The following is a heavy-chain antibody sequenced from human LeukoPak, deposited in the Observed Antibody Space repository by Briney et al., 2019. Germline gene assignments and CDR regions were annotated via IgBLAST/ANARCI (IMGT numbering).Heavy chain of an antibody. D-gene: IGHD3-22*01. V-gene: IGHV3-74*01. J-gene: IGHJ1*01. Sequence: PGGSLRLSCAASGFTFNTHWMYWVRQAPGKGLVWVSRINNDGSDTTYADSVKGRFTISRDNAKNTLYLQMNSLRAEDTAVYYCARDVGTMIYGDPLAEYFQHWGQGTLVTVSS. CDR1: GFTFNTHW. CDR3: ARDVGTMIYGDPLAEYFQH. CDR2: INNDGSDT.